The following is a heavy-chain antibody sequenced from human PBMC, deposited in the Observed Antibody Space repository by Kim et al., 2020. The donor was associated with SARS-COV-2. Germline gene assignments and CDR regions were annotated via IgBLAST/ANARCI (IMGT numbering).Heavy chain of an antibody. CDR2: ISSSSSYI. D-gene: IGHD3-9*01. CDR3: AREIATYYDILTGYSPFYYYYGMDV. J-gene: IGHJ6*02. V-gene: IGHV3-21*01. Sequence: GGSLRLSCAASGFTFSSYSMNWVRQAPGKGLEWVSSISSSSSYIYYADSVKGRFTISRDNAKNSLYLQMNSLRAEDTAVYYCAREIATYYDILTGYSPFYYYYGMDVWGQGTTVTVSS. CDR1: GFTFSSYS.